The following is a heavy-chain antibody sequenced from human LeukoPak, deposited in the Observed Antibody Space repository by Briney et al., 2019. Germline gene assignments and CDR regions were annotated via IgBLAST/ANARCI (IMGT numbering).Heavy chain of an antibody. D-gene: IGHD2-15*01. J-gene: IGHJ4*02. V-gene: IGHV1-69*05. CDR1: GGTSSRYA. CDR2: IIPIFSTA. CDR3: ARVSDTLPPYYFDY. Sequence: SVKVSCKASGGTSSRYAISWVRQAPGQGLEWMGGIIPIFSTANYAQKFQGRVTITTDESTSTAYMELSSLRSEDTAVYYCARVSDTLPPYYFDYWGQGTLVTVSS.